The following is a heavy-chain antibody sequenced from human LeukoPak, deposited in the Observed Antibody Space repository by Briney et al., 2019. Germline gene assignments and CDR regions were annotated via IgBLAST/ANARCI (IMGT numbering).Heavy chain of an antibody. J-gene: IGHJ4*02. Sequence: ASETLSLTCTVSGGSISSSSYYWGWIRQPPGKGLEWIGSIYYSGSTYYNPSLKSRVTISIDTSKNQFSVKLSSVTAADTAVYYCARHESSGHGGFDYWGQGTLVTVSS. V-gene: IGHV4-39*01. CDR1: GGSISSSSYY. CDR3: ARHESSGHGGFDY. CDR2: IYYSGST. D-gene: IGHD6-19*01.